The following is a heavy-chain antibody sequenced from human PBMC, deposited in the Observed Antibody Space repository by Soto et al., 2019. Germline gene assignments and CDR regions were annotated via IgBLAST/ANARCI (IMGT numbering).Heavy chain of an antibody. Sequence: QITLKESGPTVVKPTQTLTLTCTFSGFSLSTTGVGVGWIRQPPGKALEWLALFYWDDTKRYSPSLKTRLTITKDTSKNQVVLTMTNMDPVDTATYYCVHRHYNLGEYGMDVWGQGTTVTVSS. D-gene: IGHD2-21*01. CDR3: VHRHYNLGEYGMDV. CDR1: GFSLSTTGVG. CDR2: FYWDDTK. J-gene: IGHJ6*02. V-gene: IGHV2-5*02.